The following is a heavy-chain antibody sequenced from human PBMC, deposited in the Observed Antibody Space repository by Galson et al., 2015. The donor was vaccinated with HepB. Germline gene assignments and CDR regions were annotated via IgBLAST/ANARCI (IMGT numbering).Heavy chain of an antibody. J-gene: IGHJ5*02. D-gene: IGHD3-10*01. Sequence: SLRLSCASSGFMFSTYGMHWVRQAPGKGLEWVAVIFYDGSNRYYADSVKGRFTISRDNSKNTLYLQMNSVRAEDTAVYYCAESESFGEDVDVAFDPWGQGTLVIVSS. CDR2: IFYDGSNR. V-gene: IGHV3-33*06. CDR3: AESESFGEDVDVAFDP. CDR1: GFMFSTYG.